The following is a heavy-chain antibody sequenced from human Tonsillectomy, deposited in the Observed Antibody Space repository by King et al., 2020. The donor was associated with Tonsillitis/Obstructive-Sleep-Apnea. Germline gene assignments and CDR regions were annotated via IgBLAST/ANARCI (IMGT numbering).Heavy chain of an antibody. CDR2: IYYNGDT. J-gene: IGHJ6*03. D-gene: IGHD3-9*01. CDR3: TRHAPDMDNHYYYMDV. CDR1: GGSISSSRYY. Sequence: LQLQESGPGLVKPSETLSLSCFVSGGSISSSRYYWGWIRQPPGKGLEWIGTIYYNGDTYYNPSLKSRVTVSIDTSESQFSLKLTSVTAADTAVYYCTRHAPDMDNHYYYMDVWGKGTTVTVSS. V-gene: IGHV4-39*01.